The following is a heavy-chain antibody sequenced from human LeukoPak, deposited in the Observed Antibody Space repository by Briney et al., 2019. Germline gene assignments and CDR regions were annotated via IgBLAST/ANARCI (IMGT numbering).Heavy chain of an antibody. J-gene: IGHJ4*02. CDR1: GGSFSGYY. CDR3: ARGVFYYYDSSGYHYPYFDY. V-gene: IGHV4-34*01. CDR2: INPSGSP. D-gene: IGHD3-22*01. Sequence: SGTLSLTCAVYGGSFSGYYRSWIRQPPGKGLEWIGEINPSGSPNYNPSLKSRVTISVDTSKNQFSLKLSSVTAADTAVYYCARGVFYYYDSSGYHYPYFDYWGQGTLVTVSS.